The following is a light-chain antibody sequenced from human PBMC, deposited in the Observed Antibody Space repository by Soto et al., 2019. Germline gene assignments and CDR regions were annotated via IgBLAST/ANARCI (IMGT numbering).Light chain of an antibody. Sequence: EIVLTQSPGTLSLSPGERATLSCRASQSVSSSFLAWYQQKPGQAPRLLIYGASSRATGIPARFSGSGSGTEFTLTISSLQSEDFAVYYCQQRSNWPTFGPGTKVDIK. CDR3: QQRSNWPT. V-gene: IGKV3D-20*02. CDR1: QSVSSSF. CDR2: GAS. J-gene: IGKJ3*01.